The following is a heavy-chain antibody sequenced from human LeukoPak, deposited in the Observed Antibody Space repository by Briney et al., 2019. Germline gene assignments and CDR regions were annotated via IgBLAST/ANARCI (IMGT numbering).Heavy chain of an antibody. D-gene: IGHD5-18*01. CDR1: GYTFTGYY. Sequence: ASVKVSCKASGYTFTGYYMHWVRQAPGQGLEWMGRINPNSGGTNYAQKFQGRVTMTRDTSTSTAYMELSRLRSDDTAVYYCASRGYSYGTNWFDPWGQGTLVTVSS. CDR2: INPNSGGT. V-gene: IGHV1-2*06. J-gene: IGHJ5*02. CDR3: ASRGYSYGTNWFDP.